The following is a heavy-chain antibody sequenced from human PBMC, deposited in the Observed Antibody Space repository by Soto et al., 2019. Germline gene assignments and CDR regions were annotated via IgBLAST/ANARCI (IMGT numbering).Heavy chain of an antibody. CDR3: TRGSMIFPYYFDY. D-gene: IGHD3-16*01. J-gene: IGHJ4*02. Sequence: EVQLVESGGGLVQPGGSLRLSCVVSGFTLSDHFMDWVRQAPGKGLEWVGRSRNKAYSFTTEYAASVKGRFTIFRDDSKNSLHLQMNSLNTEDTALYYCTRGSMIFPYYFDYWGQGSLVTVSS. CDR1: GFTLSDHF. CDR2: SRNKAYSFTT. V-gene: IGHV3-72*01.